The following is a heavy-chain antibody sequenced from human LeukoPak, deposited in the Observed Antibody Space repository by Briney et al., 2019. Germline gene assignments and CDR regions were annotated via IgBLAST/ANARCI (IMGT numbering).Heavy chain of an antibody. J-gene: IGHJ4*02. D-gene: IGHD5-18*01. CDR2: IKQDGGER. Sequence: GGSLRLSCAASGFTFSGYWMSWVRQAPGKGLEWVANIKQDGGERYYVDSVKGRFTISRDNAKNSLYLQMNSLRAEDTAVYYCARGIQLWLPIFDYWGQGTLVTVSS. CDR3: ARGIQLWLPIFDY. CDR1: GFTFSGYW. V-gene: IGHV3-7*01.